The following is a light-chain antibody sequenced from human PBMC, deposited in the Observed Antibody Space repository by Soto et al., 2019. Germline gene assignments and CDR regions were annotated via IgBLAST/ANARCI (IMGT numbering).Light chain of an antibody. CDR1: QSISSW. Sequence: DIQMTQSPSTLSASVGDRVTITCRASQSISSWLAWYQQKPGKAPKLLIYGASTLESGVPSRFSGSGSGTDFTLPISGLQPDDFETYYCQHQGFGQGTKVEIK. CDR3: QHQG. CDR2: GAS. V-gene: IGKV1-5*01. J-gene: IGKJ1*01.